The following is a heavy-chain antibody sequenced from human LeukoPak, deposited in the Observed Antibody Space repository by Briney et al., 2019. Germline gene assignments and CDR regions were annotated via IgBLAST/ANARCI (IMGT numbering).Heavy chain of an antibody. V-gene: IGHV1-2*02. J-gene: IGHJ4*02. CDR1: GYTFTGFH. CDR2: IDSNSGGT. CDR3: ARGGNIYGDYYFDY. D-gene: IGHD4-17*01. Sequence: ASVRVSCKASGYTFTGFHMHWVRQAPGQGLEWMGWIDSNSGGTSYAQTFQGRVTMTRDTSISTAYMELSEMRSDDTAVYYCARGGNIYGDYYFDYWGQGTLVTVSS.